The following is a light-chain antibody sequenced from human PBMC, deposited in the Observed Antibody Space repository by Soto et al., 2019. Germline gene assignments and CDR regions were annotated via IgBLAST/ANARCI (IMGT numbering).Light chain of an antibody. Sequence: QSVLTQPPSVSASPGQSVTIPCTATSSDVGAYNRVSWYQQYPGTPPKLMISEVNNRPSGVPDRFSGSKSGNTASLTISGLQAEYEADYYCSLYTSSSTVAFGGGTKLTVL. CDR1: SSDVGAYNR. CDR3: SLYTSSSTVA. J-gene: IGLJ2*01. CDR2: EVN. V-gene: IGLV2-18*01.